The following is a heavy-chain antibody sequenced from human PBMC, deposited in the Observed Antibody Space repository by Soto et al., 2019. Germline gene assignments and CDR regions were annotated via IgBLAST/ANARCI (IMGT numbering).Heavy chain of an antibody. D-gene: IGHD6-13*01. V-gene: IGHV3-73*01. J-gene: IGHJ4*02. CDR3: TTREVAAAGTSLTLFDY. Sequence: GGSLRLSCAASGFTFSGSAMHWVRQASGKGLEWVGRIRSKANSYATAYAASVKGRFTISRDDSKNTAYLQMNSLKTEDTAVYYCTTREVAAAGTSLTLFDYWGQGTLVTVS. CDR1: GFTFSGSA. CDR2: IRSKANSYAT.